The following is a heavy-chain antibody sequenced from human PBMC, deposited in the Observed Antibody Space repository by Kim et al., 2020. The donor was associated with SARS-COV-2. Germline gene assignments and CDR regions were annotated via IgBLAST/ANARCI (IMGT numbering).Heavy chain of an antibody. CDR3: AISHMGFDY. Sequence: GGSLRLSCAASGFTFSSYTMNWVRQAPGKGLEWVSFISSSSSYISYADSVKGRFTISRDNAKNSLYLQMNSLRAEDTAIYYCAISHMGFDYWGQGTLVTV. CDR2: ISSSSSYI. V-gene: IGHV3-21*01. J-gene: IGHJ4*02. CDR1: GFTFSSYT.